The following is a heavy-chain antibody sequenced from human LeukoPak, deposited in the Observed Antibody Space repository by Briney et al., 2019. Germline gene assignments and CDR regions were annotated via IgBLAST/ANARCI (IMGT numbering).Heavy chain of an antibody. Sequence: PGGSLRLSCAASGFTFDDYAMQWVRQAPGKGLEWVSGISWNSGSIGYADSVKGRFTISRDNAKNSLYLQMNSLRAEDAALYYCAKASRITMILNPDAFDIWGQGTMVTVSS. D-gene: IGHD3-22*01. J-gene: IGHJ3*02. CDR2: ISWNSGSI. CDR1: GFTFDDYA. V-gene: IGHV3-9*01. CDR3: AKASRITMILNPDAFDI.